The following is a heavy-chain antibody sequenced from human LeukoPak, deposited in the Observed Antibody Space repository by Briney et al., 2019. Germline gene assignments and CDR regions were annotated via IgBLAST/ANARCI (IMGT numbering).Heavy chain of an antibody. CDR3: AKQYYDFWSGPMYYFDY. D-gene: IGHD3-3*01. J-gene: IGHJ4*02. Sequence: VASVKVSCKASGYTLTGSYMHWVRQAPGQGLEWMGWINPNSGGTNYAQKFQGRVTMTRDTSISTAYMELSRLRSDDTAVYYCAKQYYDFWSGPMYYFDYWGQGTLVTVSS. CDR2: INPNSGGT. CDR1: GYTLTGSY. V-gene: IGHV1-2*02.